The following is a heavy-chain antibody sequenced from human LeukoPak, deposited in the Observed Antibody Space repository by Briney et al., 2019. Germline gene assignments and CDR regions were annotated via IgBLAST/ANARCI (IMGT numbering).Heavy chain of an antibody. Sequence: GGSLRLSCAASGFTFSSYEMNWVRQAPGKGLEWVSYISSSGSTIYYADSVKGRSTISRDNAKNSLYLQMNSLRAEDTAVYYCAREGEAGGKDVWGQGTTVTVSS. J-gene: IGHJ6*02. V-gene: IGHV3-48*03. CDR1: GFTFSSYE. CDR3: AREGEAGGKDV. D-gene: IGHD3-16*01. CDR2: ISSSGSTI.